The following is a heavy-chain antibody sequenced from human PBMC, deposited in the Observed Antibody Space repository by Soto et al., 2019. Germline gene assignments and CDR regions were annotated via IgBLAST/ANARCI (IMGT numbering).Heavy chain of an antibody. CDR1: GFTFSDYA. J-gene: IGHJ4*02. CDR3: AKGGRQWLVTSDFNY. V-gene: IGHV3-30*18. D-gene: IGHD6-19*01. CDR2: VSHDGRNT. Sequence: VQLVESVGGVVQPGRSLRLSCAASGFTFSDYAMHWVGQAPGKGLEWVAVVSHDGRNTHYADSVKGRFTISRDSSKNMISLEMTSLRVEDTAVYYWAKGGRQWLVTSDFNYWGQGALVTVSS.